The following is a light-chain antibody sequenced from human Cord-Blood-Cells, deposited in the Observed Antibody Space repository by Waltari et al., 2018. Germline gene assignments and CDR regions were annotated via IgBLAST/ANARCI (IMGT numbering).Light chain of an antibody. CDR3: SSYTSSSTLV. CDR1: RRAVGCYNY. V-gene: IGLV2-14*03. Sequence: QSALTQPAAVSGSPGQSITISCTGTRRAVGCYNYVSWYQQHPGKAPKLMIYDVSNRPSGVSNRFSGSKSGNTASLTISGLQAEDEADYYCSSYTSSSTLVFGTGTKVTVL. J-gene: IGLJ1*01. CDR2: DVS.